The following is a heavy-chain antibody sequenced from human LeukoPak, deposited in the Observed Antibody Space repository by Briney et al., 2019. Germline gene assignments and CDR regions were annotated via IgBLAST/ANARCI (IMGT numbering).Heavy chain of an antibody. Sequence: GGSLRLSCAASGFTVSSSYMKWARQAPGKGLECVSLIYTGGNTSYGDSVKGRFTISRDSSKNTLYLQMTSLRAEDTAVYYCARWHCGGNTCHDFWGQGTRVTVSS. CDR2: IYTGGNT. CDR3: ARWHCGGNTCHDF. CDR1: GFTVSSSY. V-gene: IGHV3-66*01. D-gene: IGHD2-21*01. J-gene: IGHJ4*02.